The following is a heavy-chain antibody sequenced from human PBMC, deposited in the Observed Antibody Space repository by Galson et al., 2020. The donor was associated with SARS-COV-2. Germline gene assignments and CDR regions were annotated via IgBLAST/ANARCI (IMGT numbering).Heavy chain of an antibody. CDR2: INTNTGNP. D-gene: IGHD2-15*01. CDR3: ARVGRVTVYVVVLNYVDY. V-gene: IGHV7-4-1*02. CDR1: GYMFSNFA. J-gene: IGHJ4*02. Sequence: ASVKVSCKASGYMFSNFAMHWVRQAPGKGLEWMGWINTNTGNPMYAQGSTGRFVFSLDTSVTTAYLQINNLKAEDTAVYYCARVGRVTVYVVVLNYVDYWGQGTLVTVSS.